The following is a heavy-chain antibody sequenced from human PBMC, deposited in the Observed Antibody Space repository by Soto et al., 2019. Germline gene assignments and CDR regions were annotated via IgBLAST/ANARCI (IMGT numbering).Heavy chain of an antibody. Sequence: PSETLSLTCTVSGGSISSGDYYWSWIRQPPGKGLEWIGYIYYSGSTYYNPSLKSRVTISVDTSKNQFSLKLSPVTAADTAVYYCARAKRFVTTGYWYFDLWGRGTLVTVSS. J-gene: IGHJ2*01. CDR3: ARAKRFVTTGYWYFDL. D-gene: IGHD4-17*01. V-gene: IGHV4-30-4*01. CDR1: GGSISSGDYY. CDR2: IYYSGST.